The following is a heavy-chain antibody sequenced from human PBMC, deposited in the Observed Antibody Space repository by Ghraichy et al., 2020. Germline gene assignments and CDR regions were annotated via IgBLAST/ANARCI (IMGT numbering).Heavy chain of an antibody. V-gene: IGHV3-21*01. D-gene: IGHD1-26*01. J-gene: IGHJ6*02. CDR1: GFTFSSYS. Sequence: GGSLRLSCAASGFTFSSYSMNWVRQAPGKGLEWVSSISSSSSYIYYADSVKGRFTISRDNAKNSLYLQMNSLRAEDTAVYYCARGGGSGSYYRIGYYYYGMDVWGQGTTVTVSS. CDR3: ARGGGSGSYYRIGYYYYGMDV. CDR2: ISSSSSYI.